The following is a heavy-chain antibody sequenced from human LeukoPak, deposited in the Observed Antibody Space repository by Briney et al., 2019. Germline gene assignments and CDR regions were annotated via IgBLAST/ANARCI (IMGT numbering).Heavy chain of an antibody. J-gene: IGHJ4*02. CDR3: ARLDSRSWYD. V-gene: IGHV5-51*01. Sequence: GESLKISCNGSGYSFTSYWICWVRQLPGKGLEWMWIIYHGGYDTRYSKSFQGQVTMSADKSISTAYLQWSSLKASDTAMYYCARLDSRSWYDWGQGTLVTVSS. CDR2: IYHGGYDT. D-gene: IGHD6-13*01. CDR1: GYSFTSYW.